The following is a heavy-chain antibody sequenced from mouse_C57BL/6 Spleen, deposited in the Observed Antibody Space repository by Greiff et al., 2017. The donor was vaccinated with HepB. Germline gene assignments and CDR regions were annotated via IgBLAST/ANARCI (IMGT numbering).Heavy chain of an antibody. CDR3: AREGVTGTDY. J-gene: IGHJ2*01. CDR1: GYSITSGYY. Sequence: DVQLQESGPGLVKPSQSLSLTCSVTGYSITSGYYWNWIRQFPGNKLEWMGYISYDGSNNYNPSLKNRISITRDTSKNQFFLKLNSVTTEDTATYYCAREGVTGTDYWGQGTTLTVSS. V-gene: IGHV3-6*01. D-gene: IGHD4-1*01. CDR2: ISYDGSN.